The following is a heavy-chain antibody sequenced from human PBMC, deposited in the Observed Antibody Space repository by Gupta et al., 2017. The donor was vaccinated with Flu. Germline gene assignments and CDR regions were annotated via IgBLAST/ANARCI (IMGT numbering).Heavy chain of an antibody. Sequence: QVQMQESGPGLVKPSETLSLSCAVSGASISDSNFYWGVVRQSPGKGLELNGNAYFSGSTYYNPSLKGRVAVSVDTSRNEVSLRLTSVTATDSGIYYCARSPVVVRRYWYFDLWGRGALVTVSS. CDR3: ARSPVVVRRYWYFDL. D-gene: IGHD3-22*01. CDR2: AYFSGST. CDR1: GASISDSNFY. V-gene: IGHV4-39*01. J-gene: IGHJ2*01.